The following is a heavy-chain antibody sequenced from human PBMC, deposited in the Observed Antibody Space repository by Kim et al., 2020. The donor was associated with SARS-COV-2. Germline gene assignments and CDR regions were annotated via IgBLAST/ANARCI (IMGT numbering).Heavy chain of an antibody. CDR1: GFTFSSYG. D-gene: IGHD1-1*01. Sequence: GGSLRLSCAASGFTFSSYGMHWVRQAPGKGLEWVAAIWNDGSNKYYADSVKGRFTISRDNSKNTLYLQMNSLRAEDTAVYYCARDSWERHYYYGMDVWGQGATVTVSS. CDR2: IWNDGSNK. J-gene: IGHJ6*02. CDR3: ARDSWERHYYYGMDV. V-gene: IGHV3-33*01.